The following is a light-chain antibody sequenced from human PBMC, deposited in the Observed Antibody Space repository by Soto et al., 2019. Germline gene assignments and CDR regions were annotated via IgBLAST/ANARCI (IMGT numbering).Light chain of an antibody. Sequence: EVMLTQSPGTLSLSPGARATLSCRASQFVSSTYLAWYQQRPGQAPRLLIYGASSRATGIPDRFSGGGSETDFTLTISRLESEDSAVYYCQQYGISPFTFGGGTKVDNK. V-gene: IGKV3-20*01. CDR3: QQYGISPFT. CDR2: GAS. J-gene: IGKJ4*01. CDR1: QFVSSTY.